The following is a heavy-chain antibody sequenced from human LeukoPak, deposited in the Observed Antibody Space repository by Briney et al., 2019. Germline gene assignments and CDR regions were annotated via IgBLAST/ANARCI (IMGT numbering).Heavy chain of an antibody. D-gene: IGHD6-25*01. CDR2: IYTSGST. Sequence: SETLSLTCTVSGGSISSYYWSWIRQPAGKGLEWIGRIYTSGSTNYNPSLKSRATMSVDTSKNQFSLKLSSVTAADTAVYYCARVHRLPEKYYYYYMDVWGKGTTVTVSS. CDR3: ARVHRLPEKYYYYYMDV. J-gene: IGHJ6*03. V-gene: IGHV4-4*07. CDR1: GGSISSYY.